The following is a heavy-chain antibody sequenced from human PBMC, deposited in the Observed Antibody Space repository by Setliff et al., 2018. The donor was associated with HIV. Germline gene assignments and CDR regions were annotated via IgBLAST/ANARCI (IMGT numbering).Heavy chain of an antibody. CDR3: ARGIGGSCYGGDCYRYYYYYMDV. J-gene: IGHJ6*03. CDR2: INAGNGNT. CDR1: GYTFTSYA. Sequence: ASVKVSCKASGYTFTSYAMHWVRQAPGQRLEWMGWINAGNGNTKYSQKFQGRVTITRDTSASTAYMELRSLRSDDTAVYYCARGIGGSCYGGDCYRYYYYYMDVWGKGTTVTVSS. V-gene: IGHV1-3*01. D-gene: IGHD2-15*01.